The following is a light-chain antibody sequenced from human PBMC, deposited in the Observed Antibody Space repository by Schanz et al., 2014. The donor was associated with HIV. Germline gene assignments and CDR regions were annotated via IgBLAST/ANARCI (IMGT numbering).Light chain of an antibody. V-gene: IGLV3-25*03. CDR1: ALPKQY. CDR2: KDT. CDR3: QSADSSGTWV. J-gene: IGLJ3*02. Sequence: SSELTQPPSVSVSPGQTARITCSGAALPKQYAFWYQQKPGQAPVMLIYKDTERPSGISERFSGSSSGTTATLTISGVQAEDEADYYCQSADSSGTWVFGGGTKLTVL.